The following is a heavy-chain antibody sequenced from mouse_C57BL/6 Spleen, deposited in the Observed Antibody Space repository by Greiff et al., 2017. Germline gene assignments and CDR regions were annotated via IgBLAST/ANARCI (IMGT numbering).Heavy chain of an antibody. CDR3: ARDAHDYPYAMDD. CDR1: GFTFSDFY. Sequence: EVHLVESGGGLVQSGRSLRLSCATSGFTFSDFYMEWVRQAPGKGLEWIAASRNKANDYTTEYSASVKGRFIVSRDTSQSILYLQMNALRAEDTAMYYCARDAHDYPYAMDDWGQGTSVTVSS. V-gene: IGHV7-1*01. J-gene: IGHJ4*01. D-gene: IGHD2-4*01. CDR2: SRNKANDYTT.